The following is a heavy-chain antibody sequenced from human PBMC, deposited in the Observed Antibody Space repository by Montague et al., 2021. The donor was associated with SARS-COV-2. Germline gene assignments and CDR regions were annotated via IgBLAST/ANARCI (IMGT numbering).Heavy chain of an antibody. Sequence: TLSLTCAVSGDSITSGFYYWSWLRQPAGRGLEWIGRIHTSGSTNYNPSLKTRVTISLDRSKNQFSLILSSVTAADTAVYYCARGRAVTTFYYYYYGMDVWGQGTTVTVSS. CDR1: GDSITSGFYY. J-gene: IGHJ6*02. D-gene: IGHD4-17*01. CDR3: ARGRAVTTFYYYYYGMDV. CDR2: IHTSGST. V-gene: IGHV4-61*02.